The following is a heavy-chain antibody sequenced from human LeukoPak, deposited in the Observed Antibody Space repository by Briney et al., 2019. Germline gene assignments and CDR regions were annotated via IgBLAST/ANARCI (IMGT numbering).Heavy chain of an antibody. Sequence: SQTLSPTCTVAGGSITSSSYYWGWIRQPPGKGLECIGSIYYSGSTYYNPSLKSRVTISVDTSKNQFSLKLSSVTDADTAVYYCARPTFGGVIVIDWGQGTLVTVSS. CDR1: GGSITSSSYY. CDR2: IYYSGST. J-gene: IGHJ4*02. D-gene: IGHD3-16*02. CDR3: ARPTFGGVIVID. V-gene: IGHV4-39*01.